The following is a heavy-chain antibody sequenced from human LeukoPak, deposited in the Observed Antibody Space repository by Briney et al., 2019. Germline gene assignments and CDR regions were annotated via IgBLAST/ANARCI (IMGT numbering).Heavy chain of an antibody. J-gene: IGHJ4*02. Sequence: SETLSLTCTVSGYSISSGYYWGWIRQPPGKGLEWIGNIYHSERTHYNPSLKSRVTISVDTSKNQFSLKLSSVTAADTAVYYCTRGGGGSGSYYEYYFDYWGQGTLVTVSS. D-gene: IGHD3-10*01. V-gene: IGHV4-38-2*02. CDR2: IYHSERT. CDR1: GYSISSGYY. CDR3: TRGGGGSGSYYEYYFDY.